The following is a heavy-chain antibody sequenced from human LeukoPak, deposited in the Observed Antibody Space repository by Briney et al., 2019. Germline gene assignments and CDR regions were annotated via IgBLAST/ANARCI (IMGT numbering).Heavy chain of an antibody. V-gene: IGHV3-21*01. Sequence: PGGSLRLSCAASGFTFSSYSMNWVRQAPGKGLEWVSSISSSSSYIYYADSVKGRFTISRDNAKNSLYLQMNSLRAEDTAVYYCASLAYCSSTSCYGMDVWGQGTTVPVSS. J-gene: IGHJ6*02. CDR2: ISSSSSYI. CDR1: GFTFSSYS. CDR3: ASLAYCSSTSCYGMDV. D-gene: IGHD2-2*01.